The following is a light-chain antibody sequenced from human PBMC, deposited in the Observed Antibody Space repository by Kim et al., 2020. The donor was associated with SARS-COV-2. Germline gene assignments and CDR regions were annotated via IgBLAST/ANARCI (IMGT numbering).Light chain of an antibody. Sequence: DIQMTQSPSTLSASLGYRVTITCRASQNINTWLAWYQQKPGKAPNLLIYLASTLESGVPPRFSGSGSGTEFTLTINSLQPDDFATYYCQHYSRFPYTFGQGTKLEI. CDR2: LAS. CDR1: QNINTW. J-gene: IGKJ2*01. CDR3: QHYSRFPYT. V-gene: IGKV1-5*03.